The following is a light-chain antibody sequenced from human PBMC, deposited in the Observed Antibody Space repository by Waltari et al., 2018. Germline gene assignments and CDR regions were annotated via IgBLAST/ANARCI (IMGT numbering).Light chain of an antibody. Sequence: EIVLTQFPATLSLSPGERATLSCRASQSVSSYLVWYQQKPGQTPRLVIYDASTRAPGIPARFSGSGSGTDFTLTISSLDPEDVAVYYCHQRSNWPITFGQGTRLEIK. V-gene: IGKV3-11*01. CDR2: DAS. CDR3: HQRSNWPIT. CDR1: QSVSSY. J-gene: IGKJ5*01.